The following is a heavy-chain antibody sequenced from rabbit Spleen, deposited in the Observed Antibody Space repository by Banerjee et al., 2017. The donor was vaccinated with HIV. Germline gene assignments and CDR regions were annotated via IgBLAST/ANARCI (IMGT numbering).Heavy chain of an antibody. D-gene: IGHD1-1*01. V-gene: IGHV1S40*01. Sequence: QSLEESGGDLVTPGASLTLTCTASGFFFSSSYYMSWVRQAPGKGLEWIECIYASSGGTYYASWAKGRFTISKPSSTTVTLKMTSLTAADTASYFCARATTNNYRDFNLWGPGTLVTVS. CDR3: ARATTNNYRDFNL. CDR2: IYASSGGT. CDR1: GFFFSSSYY. J-gene: IGHJ4*01.